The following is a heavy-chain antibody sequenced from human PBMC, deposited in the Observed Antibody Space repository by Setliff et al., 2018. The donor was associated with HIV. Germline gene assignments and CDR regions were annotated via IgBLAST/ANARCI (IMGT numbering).Heavy chain of an antibody. Sequence: PGGSLRLSCAASGFSFSTYTMNWVRQAPGKGLEFVSSISSSSTYIDYAESVKGRFTISRDNAKNSLYLQMNSLRAEDTAVYFCARDDALDCWGQGTLVTVSS. J-gene: IGHJ4*02. CDR2: ISSSSTYI. CDR1: GFSFSTYT. V-gene: IGHV3-21*01. CDR3: ARDDALDC. D-gene: IGHD2-8*01.